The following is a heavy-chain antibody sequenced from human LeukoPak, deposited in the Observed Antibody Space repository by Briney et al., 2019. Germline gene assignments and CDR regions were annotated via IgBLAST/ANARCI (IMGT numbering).Heavy chain of an antibody. V-gene: IGHV3-23*01. CDR3: AKGKGLLGFDY. CDR1: GFTFSSYA. Sequence: AGSLRLSCAASGFTFSSYAMSWARQAPEKGLEWVSAISGSGGSTYYADSVKGRFTISRDNSKNTLYLQMNSLRAEDTAVYYCAKGKGLLGFDYWGQGTLVTVSS. D-gene: IGHD7-27*01. CDR2: ISGSGGST. J-gene: IGHJ4*02.